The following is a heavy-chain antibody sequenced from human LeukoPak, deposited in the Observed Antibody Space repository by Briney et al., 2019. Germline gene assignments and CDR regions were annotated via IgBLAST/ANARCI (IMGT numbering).Heavy chain of an antibody. V-gene: IGHV3-30*18. CDR2: ISKDGSSK. Sequence: GRSLRLSCVASGFTFNTYGMHWVRQAPGKGLEWVAGISKDGSSKDYADSVEGRFTNSRDNSKNTMYLQMNSLRVEDTAVYYCAKAAYCTSTSCHFSGYAQRPLDSWGQGTLVTVSS. D-gene: IGHD2-2*01. CDR3: AKAAYCTSTSCHFSGYAQRPLDS. J-gene: IGHJ4*02. CDR1: GFTFNTYG.